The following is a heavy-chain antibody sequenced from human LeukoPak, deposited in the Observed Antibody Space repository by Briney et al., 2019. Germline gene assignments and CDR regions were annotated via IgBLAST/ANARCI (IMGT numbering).Heavy chain of an antibody. CDR1: GGSVSRSPYH. CDR3: ARHLRWRTSFSPFDY. CDR2: INHSENT. D-gene: IGHD3/OR15-3a*01. V-gene: IGHV4-39*01. Sequence: SETLSLTCTVSGGSVSRSPYHWGWIRQPPGKGLEWIGEINHSENTDYNPSLKSRVTISVDTSKNQLSLKLSSVTAADTAVYYCARHLRWRTSFSPFDYWGQGTLVTVSS. J-gene: IGHJ4*02.